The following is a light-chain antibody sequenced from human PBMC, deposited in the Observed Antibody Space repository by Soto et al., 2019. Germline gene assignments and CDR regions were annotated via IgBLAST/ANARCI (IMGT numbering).Light chain of an antibody. CDR1: QSISNGF. J-gene: IGKJ4*01. Sequence: EVVLTQSPGTLSLSPGERATLSCRASQSISNGFLAWYQQKPGQAPRLLIYGASSRATGIPDRFSGSESGTDFTLTINRLEPEDSAVYYCQLLTFGGGTKVEIK. V-gene: IGKV3-20*01. CDR3: QLLT. CDR2: GAS.